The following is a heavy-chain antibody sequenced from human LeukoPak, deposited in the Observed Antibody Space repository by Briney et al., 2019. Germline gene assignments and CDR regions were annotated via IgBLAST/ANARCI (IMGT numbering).Heavy chain of an antibody. Sequence: SQTLSLTCTASGGSISSGSYYWSWIRQPADKGLEWIGRVYTSGSTNYNPSLKSRVTISVDTSKNQFSLKPNSVTAADTAVYYCARLARGYSYGSRDYWGQGTLVTVSS. CDR3: ARLARGYSYGSRDY. J-gene: IGHJ4*02. V-gene: IGHV4-61*02. CDR1: GGSISSGSYY. D-gene: IGHD5-18*01. CDR2: VYTSGST.